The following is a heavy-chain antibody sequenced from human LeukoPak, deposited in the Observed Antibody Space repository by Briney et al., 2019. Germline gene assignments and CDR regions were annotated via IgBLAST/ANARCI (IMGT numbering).Heavy chain of an antibody. Sequence: SETLSLTCTVSGGSLSSGTYYWSWIRQPPGKGLEWIGHIHYSGSTNYNPSLKSRVTMSVDTSKNQFSLRLSSVTAADTAVYYCASGITMIVVVIDHGAFDIWGQGTMVTVSS. CDR3: ASGITMIVVVIDHGAFDI. V-gene: IGHV4-61*01. CDR2: IHYSGST. D-gene: IGHD3-22*01. J-gene: IGHJ3*02. CDR1: GGSLSSGTYY.